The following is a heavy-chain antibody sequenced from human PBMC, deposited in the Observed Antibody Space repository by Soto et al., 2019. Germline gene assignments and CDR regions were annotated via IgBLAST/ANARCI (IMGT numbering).Heavy chain of an antibody. J-gene: IGHJ4*02. Sequence: HPGGSLRLSCAASGFTFGSSSMNWVRQAPGKGLEWVSYISSSGGTIYYADSVKGLFTVSRDNAKNSLYLRMNSLRAEDTAVYYCARGFLTSFFDYWGQGTLVTVSS. CDR1: GFTFGSSS. CDR2: ISSSGGTI. CDR3: ARGFLTSFFDY. V-gene: IGHV3-48*01.